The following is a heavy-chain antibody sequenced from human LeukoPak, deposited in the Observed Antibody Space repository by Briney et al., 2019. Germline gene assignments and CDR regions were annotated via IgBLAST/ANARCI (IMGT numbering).Heavy chain of an antibody. CDR1: GFTFSSYA. CDR2: ISYDGSNK. CDR3: ARVSYYDISIDY. J-gene: IGHJ4*02. Sequence: GGSLRLSCAASGFTFSSYAMHWVRQAPGKGLEWVAVISYDGSNKYYADSVKGRFTISRDNSKNTLYLQMNSLRAEDTAVYYCARVSYYDISIDYWGQGTLVTVSS. D-gene: IGHD3-9*01. V-gene: IGHV3-30-3*01.